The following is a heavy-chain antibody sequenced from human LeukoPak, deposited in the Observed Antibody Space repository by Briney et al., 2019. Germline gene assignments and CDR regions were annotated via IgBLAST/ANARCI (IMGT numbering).Heavy chain of an antibody. CDR3: ARDQASVVVVAAIDY. V-gene: IGHV4-38-2*02. Sequence: SETLSLTCTVSGNSISSGYYWGWIRQPPGKGLEWIGSIYHSGTSYYNPSLKSRVTISVDTSKNQFSLKLSSVTAADTAVYYCARDQASVVVVAAIDYWGQGTLVTVSS. D-gene: IGHD2-15*01. J-gene: IGHJ4*02. CDR2: IYHSGTS. CDR1: GNSISSGYY.